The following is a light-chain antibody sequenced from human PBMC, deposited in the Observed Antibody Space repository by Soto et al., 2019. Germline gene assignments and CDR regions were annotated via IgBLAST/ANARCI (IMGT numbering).Light chain of an antibody. V-gene: IGKV3-15*01. CDR3: QQYGNWPRT. CDR1: QSINSN. Sequence: EIMMTQSPATLSVSPGERATLSCRASQSINSNLAWYQQKPGQAPRLLIYRASTRATNIPARFSGSGSGTEFTLTISSLPSEDCAVYYCQQYGNWPRTFGQGTKVEIK. CDR2: RAS. J-gene: IGKJ1*01.